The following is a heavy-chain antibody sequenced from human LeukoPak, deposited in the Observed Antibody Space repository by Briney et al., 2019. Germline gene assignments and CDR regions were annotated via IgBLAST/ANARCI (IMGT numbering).Heavy chain of an antibody. CDR3: ARQGTRLWGFLDY. CDR1: GGSFSGYY. V-gene: IGHV4-34*01. CDR2: ISHSGSA. J-gene: IGHJ4*02. D-gene: IGHD6-6*01. Sequence: PSETLSLTCAVYGGSFSGYYWSWIRQPPGKGLEWIGEISHSGSASYNPSLKSRVIISADTSKNQFSLSLRSVTAADTAVYFCARQGTRLWGFLDYWGQGTLVAVSS.